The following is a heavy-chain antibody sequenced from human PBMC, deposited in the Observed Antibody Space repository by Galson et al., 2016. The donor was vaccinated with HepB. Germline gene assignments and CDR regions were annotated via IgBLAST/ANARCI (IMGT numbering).Heavy chain of an antibody. CDR2: ISYDGTNK. J-gene: IGHJ4*02. V-gene: IGHV3-30*18. CDR3: AKVRDYYGSGSYWKYFDH. Sequence: SLRLSCAASGFTVSGNSMNWVRQAPGKGLEWVAVISYDGTNKYYVDSVKGRFTISRDTSKNTLYLQMNSLRVEDTAIYYCAKVRDYYGSGSYWKYFDHWGQGTLVTVSS. CDR1: GFTVSGNS. D-gene: IGHD3-10*01.